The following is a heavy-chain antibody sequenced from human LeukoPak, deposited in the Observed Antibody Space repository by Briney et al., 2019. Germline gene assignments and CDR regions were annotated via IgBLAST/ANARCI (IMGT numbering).Heavy chain of an antibody. CDR1: GFTFDNHA. D-gene: IGHD3-22*01. CDR2: ISGSGDVT. J-gene: IGHJ4*02. V-gene: IGHV3-23*01. Sequence: GGSLRLSCVASGFTFDNHAISWVRQAPGKGLEWVSAISGSGDVTYYADSVKGRFTISRDNPKNTLYLQLSSLRAEDTAVYYCAKRYYSDSSGYLGSIDQWGQGTLVTVSS. CDR3: AKRYYSDSSGYLGSIDQ.